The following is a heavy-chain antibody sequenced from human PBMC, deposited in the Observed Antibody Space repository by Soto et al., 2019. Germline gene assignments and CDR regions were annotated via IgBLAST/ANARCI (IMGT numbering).Heavy chain of an antibody. CDR3: ASSNSGYDFPSYMDV. Sequence: EASVKVSCKASGYTFTSYGISWVRQAPGQGLEWMGWISAYNGNTNYAQKLQGRVTMTTDTSTSTAYMELRSLRSDDTAVYYCASSNSGYDFPSYMDVWGKGTTVTVSS. V-gene: IGHV1-18*01. J-gene: IGHJ6*03. CDR2: ISAYNGNT. CDR1: GYTFTSYG. D-gene: IGHD5-12*01.